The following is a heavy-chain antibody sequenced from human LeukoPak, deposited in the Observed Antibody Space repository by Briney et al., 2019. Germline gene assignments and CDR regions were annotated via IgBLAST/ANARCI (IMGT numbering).Heavy chain of an antibody. CDR1: GFTFSSYG. CDR2: ISYDGNNY. D-gene: IGHD5-18*01. CDR3: AKGYGAYTYDETYYFDY. V-gene: IGHV3-30*18. Sequence: PGGSLRLSCAASGFTFSSYGMHWVRQAPGKGLEWVAVISYDGNNYYYADSVKCRFTISRDNSKNTLYLQMNSLRAEDTAVYYCAKGYGAYTYDETYYFDYWGQGTLVTVSS. J-gene: IGHJ4*02.